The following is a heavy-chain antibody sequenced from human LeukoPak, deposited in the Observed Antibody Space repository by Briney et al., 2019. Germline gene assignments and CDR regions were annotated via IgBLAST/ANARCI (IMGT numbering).Heavy chain of an antibody. V-gene: IGHV4-4*07. CDR1: GGSISSYY. J-gene: IGHJ4*02. CDR2: IYTSGST. CDR3: ARSPRIAAAGIAGYFDY. Sequence: SETLSLTCTVSGGSISSYYWSWIRQPAGKGLEWIGRIYTSGSTNYNPSLKSRVTMSVDTSKNQFSLKLSSVTAADTAVYYCARSPRIAAAGIAGYFDYWCQGTLVTVSS. D-gene: IGHD6-13*01.